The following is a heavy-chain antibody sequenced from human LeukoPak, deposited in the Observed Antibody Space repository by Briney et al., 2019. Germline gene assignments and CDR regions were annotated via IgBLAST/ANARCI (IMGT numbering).Heavy chain of an antibody. J-gene: IGHJ4*02. V-gene: IGHV6-1*01. CDR1: GDSVSNNSAA. Sequence: SQTLSLTCAISGDSVSNNSAAWNWIGQSPSRGLEWLGRTYYRSKWYNDYAVSVKSRITINPDTSKNQFSLQVNSVTPEDTAVYYCARAPTPIIAVAGSFDYWGQGTLVTVSS. D-gene: IGHD6-19*01. CDR3: ARAPTPIIAVAGSFDY. CDR2: TYYRSKWYN.